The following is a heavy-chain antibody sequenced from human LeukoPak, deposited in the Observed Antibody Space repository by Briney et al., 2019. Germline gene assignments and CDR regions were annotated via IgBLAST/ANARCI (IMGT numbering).Heavy chain of an antibody. Sequence: SVKVSCKASGGTFSSNAISWVRQAPGQGLEWMGGIIPIFGTANYAQKFQGRVTITTDESTSTAYMELSSLRSEDTAVYYCATEMGSRYFDYWGQGTLVTVSS. J-gene: IGHJ4*02. CDR2: IIPIFGTA. CDR1: GGTFSSNA. CDR3: ATEMGSRYFDY. V-gene: IGHV1-69*05. D-gene: IGHD1-14*01.